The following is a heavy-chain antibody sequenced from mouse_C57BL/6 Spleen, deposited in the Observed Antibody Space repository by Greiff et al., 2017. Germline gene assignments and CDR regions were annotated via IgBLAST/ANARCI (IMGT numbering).Heavy chain of an antibody. CDR2: FNYDGSST. D-gene: IGHD1-1*01. CDR1: GFTFSDYY. J-gene: IGHJ4*01. V-gene: IGHV5-16*01. Sequence: DVKLVESEGGLVQPGSSMKLSCTASGFTFSDYYIAWVRQVPEKGLEWVANFNYDGSSTYYLDSLKSRFIISRENAKNILYLQMSSLKSEDTATYYCARGYYGSSSYAMDYWGQGTSVTVSS. CDR3: ARGYYGSSSYAMDY.